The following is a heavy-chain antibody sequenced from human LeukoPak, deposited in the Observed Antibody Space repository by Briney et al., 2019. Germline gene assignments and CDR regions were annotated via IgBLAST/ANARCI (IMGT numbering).Heavy chain of an antibody. CDR3: ARAGKFGVYCSSTSCYFHWFDP. Sequence: RWASVKVSCKVSGYTLTELSMHWVRQAPGKGLEWMGGFDPEDGETIYAQKFQGRVTMTEDTSTDTAYMELSSLRSEDTAVYYCARAGKFGVYCSSTSCYFHWFDPWGQGTLVTVSS. V-gene: IGHV1-24*01. CDR1: GYTLTELS. D-gene: IGHD2-2*01. J-gene: IGHJ5*02. CDR2: FDPEDGET.